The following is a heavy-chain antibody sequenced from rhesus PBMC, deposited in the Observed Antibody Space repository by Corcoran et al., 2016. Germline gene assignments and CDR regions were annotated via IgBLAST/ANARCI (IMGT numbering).Heavy chain of an antibody. CDR1: GYTFTDYY. D-gene: IGHD2-2*01. CDR2: CDSEDGEA. Sequence: EVQLVQSGAEVKKPGASVKISCKASGYTFTDYYLHWARQAPGKGLEWMGRCDSEDGEALPAQKFQDRVTITADTSTDTAYMELSSLRSEDTAVYYCATELLAGDYWGQGVLVTVSS. J-gene: IGHJ4*01. V-gene: IGHV1-111*02. CDR3: ATELLAGDY.